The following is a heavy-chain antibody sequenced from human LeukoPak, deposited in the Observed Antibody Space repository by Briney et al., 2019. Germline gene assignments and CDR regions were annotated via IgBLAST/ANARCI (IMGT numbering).Heavy chain of an antibody. CDR1: GFTFSSYG. CDR3: ARGRGPDYYYYYMDV. V-gene: IGHV3-30*02. J-gene: IGHJ6*03. Sequence: PGGSLRLSCAASGFTFSSYGMHWVRQAPGKGLEWVAFIRYDGSNKYYADSVNGRFVISRDNSKNTLYLQMGSLRAEDMAVYYCARGRGPDYYYYYMDVWGKGTTVTVSS. CDR2: IRYDGSNK.